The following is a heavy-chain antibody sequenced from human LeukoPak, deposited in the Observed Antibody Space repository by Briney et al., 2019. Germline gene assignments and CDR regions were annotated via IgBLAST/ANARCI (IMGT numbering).Heavy chain of an antibody. CDR3: ARDLVPKGPEYFHH. CDR1: GFTFSSYE. Sequence: GGSLRLSCAASGFTFSSYEMNWVRQAPGKGLEWVTVISYDGSNKYYADSVKGRFTISRDNSRNTLFLQMHTLRAEDTAVYYCARDLVPKGPEYFHHWGQGTLVTVSS. J-gene: IGHJ1*01. V-gene: IGHV3-30*04. CDR2: ISYDGSNK.